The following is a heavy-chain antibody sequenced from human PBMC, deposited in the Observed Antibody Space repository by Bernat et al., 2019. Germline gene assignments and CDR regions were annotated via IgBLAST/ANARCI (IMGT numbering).Heavy chain of an antibody. CDR1: GFTFSSYG. CDR2: IWYDGSNK. V-gene: IGHV3-33*01. J-gene: IGHJ4*02. Sequence: QVQLVESGGGVVQPGRSLRLSCAASGFTFSSYGMHWVRQAPGKGLEWVAVIWYDGSNKYYADSVKGRFTISRDNSKNTLYLQMNSLRAEDTAVYYCARETRSYGGNPGGLGYWGQGTLVTVSS. CDR3: ARETRSYGGNPGGLGY. D-gene: IGHD1-26*01.